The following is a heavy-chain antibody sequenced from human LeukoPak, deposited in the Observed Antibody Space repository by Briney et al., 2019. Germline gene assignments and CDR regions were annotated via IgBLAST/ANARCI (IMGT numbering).Heavy chain of an antibody. CDR3: ARVGDGATLEY. CDR2: IKQDESEK. Sequence: PGGSLRLSCAASGFTFSNYWMRWVRQAPGKGLEWVTNIKQDESEKYYLDSVKGRFTVSRDNAKNSLYLQMDSLRAEDTAVYYCARVGDGATLEYWGQGTLVTVSS. D-gene: IGHD1-26*01. V-gene: IGHV3-7*01. J-gene: IGHJ4*02. CDR1: GFTFSNYW.